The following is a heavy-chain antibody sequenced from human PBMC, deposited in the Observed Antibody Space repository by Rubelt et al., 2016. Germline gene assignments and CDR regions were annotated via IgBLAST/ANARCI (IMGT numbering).Heavy chain of an antibody. D-gene: IGHD3-16*01. CDR2: FYYSGST. CDR3: ARSGKQGDALDY. V-gene: IGHV4-59*08. J-gene: IGHJ4*02. Sequence: QVQLQESGPGLVKPSETLSLTCTVSGGSINSYYWSWIRQPPGKGLEWIGHFYYSGSTNYNPSLKSGVTISVDRSKNQFSLKLNSVTAADTAVYYCARSGKQGDALDYWGQGTLVTVSS. CDR1: GGSINSYY.